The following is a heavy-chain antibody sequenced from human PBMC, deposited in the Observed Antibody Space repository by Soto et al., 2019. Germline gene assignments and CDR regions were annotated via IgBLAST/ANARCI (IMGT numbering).Heavy chain of an antibody. J-gene: IGHJ4*02. CDR1: GGSFSGYY. CDR3: ARDLNYYGSGSPPHY. CDR2: INHSGST. D-gene: IGHD3-10*01. V-gene: IGHV4-34*01. Sequence: SETLSLTCAVYGGSFSGYYWSWIRQPPGKGLEWIGEINHSGSTNYNPSLKSRVTISVDTSKNQFSLKLSSVTAADTAVYYCARDLNYYGSGSPPHYWGQGTLVTVSS.